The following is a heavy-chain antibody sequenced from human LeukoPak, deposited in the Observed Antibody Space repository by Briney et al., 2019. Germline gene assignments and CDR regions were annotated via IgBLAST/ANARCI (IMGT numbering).Heavy chain of an antibody. Sequence: PGGSLRLSCAASGFTFSSYSMNWVRQAPGKGLGWVSSISSSSSYIYYADSVKGRFTISRDNAKNSLYLQMNSLRAEDTAVYYCARDGGGSNDAFDIWGQGTMVTVSS. CDR2: ISSSSSYI. CDR3: ARDGGGSNDAFDI. V-gene: IGHV3-21*01. D-gene: IGHD2-15*01. CDR1: GFTFSSYS. J-gene: IGHJ3*02.